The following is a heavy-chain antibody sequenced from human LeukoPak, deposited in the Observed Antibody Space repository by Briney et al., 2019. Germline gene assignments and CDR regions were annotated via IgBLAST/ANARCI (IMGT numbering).Heavy chain of an antibody. D-gene: IGHD1-26*01. J-gene: IGHJ5*02. V-gene: IGHV1-46*01. CDR1: GYTFTSYY. CDR3: ARDNSVGDNAWWFDP. Sequence: ASVKVSCKASGYTFTSYYMHWVRQAPGQGLEGMGLINPTGGSTGYAQKFQGRVTMTRDMSTSTDYMELSSLRSEDTAIYYCARDNSVGDNAWWFDPWGQGTLVTVSP. CDR2: INPTGGST.